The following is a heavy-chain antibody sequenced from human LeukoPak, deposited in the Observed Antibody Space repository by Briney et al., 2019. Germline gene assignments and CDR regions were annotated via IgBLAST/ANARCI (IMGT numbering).Heavy chain of an antibody. J-gene: IGHJ4*02. CDR1: GGTFSNYA. Sequence: GASVKVSCKASGGTFSNYAISWVRQAPGEGLEWMGGIIPIFGTPNYAQKFQGRVTITADKSTSTAYMELSSLRSEDTAVYYCARSRDGYNALFDYWGQGTLVTVSS. CDR2: IIPIFGTP. V-gene: IGHV1-69*06. D-gene: IGHD5-24*01. CDR3: ARSRDGYNALFDY.